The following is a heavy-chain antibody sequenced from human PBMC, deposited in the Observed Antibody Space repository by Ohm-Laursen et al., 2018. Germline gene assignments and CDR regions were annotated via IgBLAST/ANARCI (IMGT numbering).Heavy chain of an antibody. Sequence: SSVKVSCKASGGTFSSYAISWVRQAPGQGLEWMGRIIPILGIANYAQKFQGRVTITADKSTSTAYMELSSLRSEDTAVYYCARVGYYDSSGYPPFDYWGQGTLVTVSS. CDR1: GGTFSSYA. CDR2: IIPILGIA. J-gene: IGHJ4*02. CDR3: ARVGYYDSSGYPPFDY. V-gene: IGHV1-69*04. D-gene: IGHD3-22*01.